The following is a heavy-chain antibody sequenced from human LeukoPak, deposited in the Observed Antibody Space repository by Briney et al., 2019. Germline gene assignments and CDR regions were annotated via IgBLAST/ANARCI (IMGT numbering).Heavy chain of an antibody. D-gene: IGHD3-3*01. V-gene: IGHV3-11*01. J-gene: IGHJ1*01. CDR1: GFTFRNYY. CDR2: ISSSGSTI. Sequence: PGGSLRLSCAASGFTFRNYYMSWIRQAPGKGLEWVSYISSSGSTIYYADSVKGRFTISRDNAKNSLYLQMNSLRAEDTAVYYCASFLFGAPFQHWGQGTLVTVSS. CDR3: ASFLFGAPFQH.